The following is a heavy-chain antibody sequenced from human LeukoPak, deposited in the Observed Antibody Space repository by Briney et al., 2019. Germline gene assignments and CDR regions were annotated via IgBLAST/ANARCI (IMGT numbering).Heavy chain of an antibody. D-gene: IGHD3-16*02. J-gene: IGHJ3*02. V-gene: IGHV3-21*01. CDR2: ISSSSSYI. Sequence: GGSLRLSCAASGFTFSSYSMNWVRQAPGKGLEWVSSISSSSSYIYYADSVKGRFTISRDNAKNSLYLQMNSLRAEDTAVYYCARIRRSYDYVWGSYRLNAFDIWGQGTMVTVSS. CDR3: ARIRRSYDYVWGSYRLNAFDI. CDR1: GFTFSSYS.